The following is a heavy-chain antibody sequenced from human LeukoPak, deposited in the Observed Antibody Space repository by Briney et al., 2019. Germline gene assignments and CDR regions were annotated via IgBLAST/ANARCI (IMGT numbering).Heavy chain of an antibody. J-gene: IGHJ6*02. CDR1: GFTFSTYD. Sequence: PGGSLRLSCAASGFTFSTYDMHWVRQAPDKGLEWVAVTSYDGSNNYYAESVKGRFTISRGNSKSTLYLQMSSLRAEDTALYYCAKKKTTGYYSYYALDVWGQGTTVTVSS. CDR2: TSYDGSNN. D-gene: IGHD1-14*01. CDR3: AKKKTTGYYSYYALDV. V-gene: IGHV3-30*18.